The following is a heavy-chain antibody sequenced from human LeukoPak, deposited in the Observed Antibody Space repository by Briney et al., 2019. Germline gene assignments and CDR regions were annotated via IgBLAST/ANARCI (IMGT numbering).Heavy chain of an antibody. J-gene: IGHJ6*02. CDR3: ARGNSGYDPSRMDV. Sequence: SETLSLTCAVYGGSFSGYYWSWIRQPPGKGLEWIGEINHSGSTNYNPSLKSRVTISVDTSNNQFSLKLSSVTAADTAVYYCARGNSGYDPSRMDVWGQGTTVTVSS. CDR2: INHSGST. CDR1: GGSFSGYY. D-gene: IGHD5-12*01. V-gene: IGHV4-34*01.